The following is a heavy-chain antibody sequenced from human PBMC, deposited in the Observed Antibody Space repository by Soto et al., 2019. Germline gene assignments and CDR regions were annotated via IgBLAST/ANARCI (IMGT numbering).Heavy chain of an antibody. Sequence: QLLESGPGLVKPSETLSLTCTVSGGSISSSSYYWGWIRQPPGKGLEWIGSIYYSGSTYYNPSLKSRVTISVDTSKNQCSLKLSSVTAADTAVYYCARRGQWLAFDYWGQGTLVTVSS. J-gene: IGHJ4*02. V-gene: IGHV4-39*01. D-gene: IGHD6-19*01. CDR2: IYYSGST. CDR1: GGSISSSSYY. CDR3: ARRGQWLAFDY.